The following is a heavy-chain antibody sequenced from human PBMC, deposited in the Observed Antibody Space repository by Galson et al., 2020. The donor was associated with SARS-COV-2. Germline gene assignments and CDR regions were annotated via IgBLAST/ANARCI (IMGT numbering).Heavy chain of an antibody. CDR2: INPNSGGT. CDR3: ARDRETYISGRFDY. D-gene: IGHD6-19*01. V-gene: IGHV1-2*02. CDR1: GYTFTGHY. Sequence: ASVKVSCKASGYTFTGHYMHWVRQAPGQGLEWMGWINPNSGGTNYVQKFQGRLTITRDTSISTGYMELSRLRSDDTAVYYCARDRETYISGRFDYWGQGTLVTVSS. J-gene: IGHJ4*02.